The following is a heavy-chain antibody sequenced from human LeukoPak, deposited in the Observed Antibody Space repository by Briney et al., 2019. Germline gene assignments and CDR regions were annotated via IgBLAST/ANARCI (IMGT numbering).Heavy chain of an antibody. CDR1: GGSISSSSYY. J-gene: IGHJ5*02. D-gene: IGHD4-17*01. Sequence: SETLSLTCTVSGGSISSSSYYWGWIRQPPGRGLEWIGNTYYSGSTYYNPSLKSRVTISVDTSKNQFSLKVSSVTAADTAVYYCARGLTTVTSNNWFDPWGQGTLVTVSS. CDR3: ARGLTTVTSNNWFDP. CDR2: TYYSGST. V-gene: IGHV4-39*01.